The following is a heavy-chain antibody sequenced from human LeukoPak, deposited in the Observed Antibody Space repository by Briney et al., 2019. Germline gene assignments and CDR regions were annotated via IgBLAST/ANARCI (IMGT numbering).Heavy chain of an antibody. CDR1: GGTFSSYA. J-gene: IGHJ3*02. CDR2: IIPILGIA. V-gene: IGHV1-69*04. CDR3: AREAEWELSAFDI. Sequence: SVKVSCKASGGTFSSYAISWVRQAPGQGLEWMGRIIPILGIANYAQKFQGRVTITADKSTSTAYMELSSLRSEDTAVYYCAREAEWELSAFDIWGQGTMVTVSS. D-gene: IGHD1-26*01.